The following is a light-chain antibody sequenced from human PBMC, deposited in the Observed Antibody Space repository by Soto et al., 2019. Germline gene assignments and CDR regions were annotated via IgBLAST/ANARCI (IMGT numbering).Light chain of an antibody. V-gene: IGKV1-33*01. J-gene: IGKJ3*01. CDR2: DAS. CDR3: QQFNHLPG. CDR1: QDISDN. Sequence: DIQMTQSPSSLSASVGDRVTITCQASQDISDNLNWYQQKPGRAPRLLIYDASTLETGVPSRFSGRGSGTDFTLTISSLQPEDLATYYCQQFNHLPGFGPGTKVDIK.